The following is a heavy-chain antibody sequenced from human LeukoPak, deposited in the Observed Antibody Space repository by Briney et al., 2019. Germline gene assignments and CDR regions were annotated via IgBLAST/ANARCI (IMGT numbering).Heavy chain of an antibody. J-gene: IGHJ5*02. V-gene: IGHV4-34*01. CDR3: ARHSPRYYYGSGRNHNWFDP. Sequence: SETLSLTCAVYGGSLSGYYWSWIRQPPGKGLEWIGEINHSGSTYYNPSLKNRVTISVDTSKNQFSLKLTSVTAADTAVYYCARHSPRYYYGSGRNHNWFDPWGQGTLVTVSS. D-gene: IGHD3-10*01. CDR2: INHSGST. CDR1: GGSLSGYY.